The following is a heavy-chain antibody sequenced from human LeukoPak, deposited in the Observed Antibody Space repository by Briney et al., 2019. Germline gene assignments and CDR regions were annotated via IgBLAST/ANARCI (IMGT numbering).Heavy chain of an antibody. CDR1: GFTVSSNY. CDR2: IYSGGST. J-gene: IGHJ3*02. V-gene: IGHV3-53*01. Sequence: GGSLRLSCAASGFTVSSNYMSWVRQAPGKGLEWVSVIYSGGSTYYAESVKGRFNISRDNSKNTLYLQMNSLRAEDTAVYHCVKSAGKDGYRDVFDIWGQGTVVTVSS. CDR3: VKSAGKDGYRDVFDI. D-gene: IGHD5-24*01.